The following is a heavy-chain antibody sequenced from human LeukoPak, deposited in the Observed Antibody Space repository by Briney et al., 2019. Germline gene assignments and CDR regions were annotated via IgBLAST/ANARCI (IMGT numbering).Heavy chain of an antibody. CDR1: GGSISSSSYY. V-gene: IGHV4-39*07. CDR2: INHSGST. CDR3: ARGIFGGKKYDFWPPRLYYYYYMDV. Sequence: SETLSLTCTVSGGSISSSSYYWGWIRQPPGKGLEWIGEINHSGSTNYNPSLKSRVTISVDTSKNQFSLKLSSVTAADTAVYYCARGIFGGKKYDFWPPRLYYYYYMDVWGKGTTVTVSS. J-gene: IGHJ6*03. D-gene: IGHD3-3*01.